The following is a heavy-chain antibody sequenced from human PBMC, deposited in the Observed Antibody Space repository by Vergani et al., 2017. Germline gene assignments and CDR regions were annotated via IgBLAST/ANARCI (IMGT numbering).Heavy chain of an antibody. Sequence: EVQLLESGGRLVQPGGSLRLSCVASGFAFSRYAMSWVRQAPGKGLEWVSGLTASGSGISYADSVRGRFTISRDNSKNTLFLQMDSLSAGDTAVYYCAKANPRNSGYDYLYYYHAMDVWGQGTTVTVSS. V-gene: IGHV3-23*01. J-gene: IGHJ6*02. CDR1: GFAFSRYA. D-gene: IGHD5-12*01. CDR2: LTASGSGI. CDR3: AKANPRNSGYDYLYYYHAMDV.